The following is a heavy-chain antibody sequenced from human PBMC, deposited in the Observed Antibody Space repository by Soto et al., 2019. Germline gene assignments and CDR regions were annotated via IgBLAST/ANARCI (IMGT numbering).Heavy chain of an antibody. V-gene: IGHV3-53*01. CDR2: IYSGGST. Sequence: GGSLRLSCAASGFTVSSNYMSWVRQAPGKGLEWVSVIYSGGSTYYADSVKGRFTISRDNSKNTLYLQMNSLRAEDTAVYYCARHSSGYYYYYGMDVWGQGTKVTVSS. D-gene: IGHD3-22*01. J-gene: IGHJ6*02. CDR1: GFTVSSNY. CDR3: ARHSSGYYYYYGMDV.